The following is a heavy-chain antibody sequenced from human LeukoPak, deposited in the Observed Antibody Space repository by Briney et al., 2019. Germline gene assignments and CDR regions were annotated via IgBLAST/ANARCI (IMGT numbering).Heavy chain of an antibody. CDR1: GFTFSSYG. Sequence: GGSLRLSCAASGFTFSSYGMHWVRQAPGKGLEWVAVIWYDGSNKYYADSVKGRFTISRDNSKNTLYLQMNSLRAEDTAVYYCAKDHSLVIRYFDLWGRGTLVTVSS. D-gene: IGHD3-9*01. V-gene: IGHV3-30*02. CDR3: AKDHSLVIRYFDL. CDR2: IWYDGSNK. J-gene: IGHJ2*01.